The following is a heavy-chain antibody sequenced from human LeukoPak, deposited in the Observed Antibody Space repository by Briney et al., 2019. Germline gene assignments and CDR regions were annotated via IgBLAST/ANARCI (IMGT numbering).Heavy chain of an antibody. V-gene: IGHV1-18*01. CDR1: GYTFTSYG. D-gene: IGHD3-3*01. Sequence: ASVKVSCKASGYTFTSYGISWVRQAPGQGLEWMGWISAYNGNTNYAQKLQGRVTMTTDTSTSTAYMELRSLRSDDTAVYYCARAFSRYDFWSGYYGLDYWGQGTLVTVSS. CDR3: ARAFSRYDFWSGYYGLDY. CDR2: ISAYNGNT. J-gene: IGHJ4*02.